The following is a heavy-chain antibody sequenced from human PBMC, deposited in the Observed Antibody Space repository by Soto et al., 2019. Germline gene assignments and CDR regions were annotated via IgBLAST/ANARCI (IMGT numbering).Heavy chain of an antibody. CDR2: IYYSGST. CDR3: ARDYSSSWNYYGMDV. D-gene: IGHD6-13*01. CDR1: CGSISSYY. J-gene: IGHJ6*02. V-gene: IGHV4-59*01. Sequence: SETLSLTCTVSCGSISSYYWSWIRQPPGKGLEWIGYIYYSGSTNYNPSLKSRVTISVDTSKNQFSLKLSSVTAADTAVYYCARDYSSSWNYYGMDVWGQGTTVTISS.